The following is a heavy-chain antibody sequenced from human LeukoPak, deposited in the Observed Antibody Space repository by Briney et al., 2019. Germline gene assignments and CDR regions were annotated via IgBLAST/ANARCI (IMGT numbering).Heavy chain of an antibody. CDR2: ISGSGGST. Sequence: GGSLRLSCAASGFTFSSYAMSWVRQAPGKGLEWVSAISGSGGSTYYADSVKGRFTISRDNSKSTLYLQMNSLRAEDTAVYYCAKRPVYYYDSSGYYFDYWGQGTLVTVSS. CDR3: AKRPVYYYDSSGYYFDY. CDR1: GFTFSSYA. D-gene: IGHD3-22*01. V-gene: IGHV3-23*01. J-gene: IGHJ4*02.